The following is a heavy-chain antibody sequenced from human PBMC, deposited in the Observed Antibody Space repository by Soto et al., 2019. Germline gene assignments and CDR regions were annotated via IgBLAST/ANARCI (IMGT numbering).Heavy chain of an antibody. D-gene: IGHD3-16*01. CDR1: GFTFSSYA. CDR3: AKDLGEDFYFDY. V-gene: IGHV3-30-3*01. Sequence: GGSLRLSCAASGFTFSSYAMHWVRQAPGKGLEWVAVISYDGSNKYYADSVKGRFTISRDNSKNTLYLQMNSLRAEDTAVYYCAKDLGEDFYFDYWGQGTLVTVSS. J-gene: IGHJ4*02. CDR2: ISYDGSNK.